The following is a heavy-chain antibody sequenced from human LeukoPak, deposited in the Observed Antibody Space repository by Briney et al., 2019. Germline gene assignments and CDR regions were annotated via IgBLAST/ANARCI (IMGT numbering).Heavy chain of an antibody. Sequence: GGSLRLSCVASGFISSNYEMNWVRQAPGKGLEWLSYISSSGSTIYYADCVKGRFTISRDNAKKSLYLQMNSLRAEDTAVYFCARSDEITVADSYYYYAMDVWGKGTTVTVSS. CDR2: ISSSGSTI. V-gene: IGHV3-48*03. J-gene: IGHJ6*04. CDR3: ARSDEITVADSYYYYAMDV. CDR1: GFISSNYE. D-gene: IGHD6-19*01.